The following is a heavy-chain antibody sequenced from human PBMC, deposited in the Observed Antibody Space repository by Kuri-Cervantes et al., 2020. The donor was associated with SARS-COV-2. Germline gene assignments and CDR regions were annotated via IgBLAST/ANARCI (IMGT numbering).Heavy chain of an antibody. CDR3: GRVSWLPLWRRYSDS. J-gene: IGHJ4*02. Sequence: GSLRLSCAVYGGSFSGYYWSWIRQPPGKGLEWIGEINHSGSTNYNPSLKSRVTISVDTSKNQFSLKLSSVTAADTAVYYCGRVSWLPLWRRYSDSWGQGTLVTVSS. CDR2: INHSGST. CDR1: GGSFSGYY. D-gene: IGHD5-24*01. V-gene: IGHV4-34*01.